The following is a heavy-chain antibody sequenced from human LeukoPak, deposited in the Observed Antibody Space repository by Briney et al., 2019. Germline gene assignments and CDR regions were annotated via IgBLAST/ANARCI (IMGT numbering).Heavy chain of an antibody. D-gene: IGHD2-15*01. CDR3: ARLAATAY. CDR1: GGSISSYY. J-gene: IGHJ4*02. CDR2: IYTSGSN. V-gene: IGHV4-4*09. Sequence: PSETLSLTCTVSGGSISSYYWSWIRQPPGKGLEWIGYIYTSGSNNYNPSLKSRVTISADTSKNQFSLKLSSVTAADTAVYYCARLAATAYWGQGTLVTVSS.